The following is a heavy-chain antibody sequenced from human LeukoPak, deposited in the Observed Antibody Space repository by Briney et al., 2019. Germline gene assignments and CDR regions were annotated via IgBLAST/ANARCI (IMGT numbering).Heavy chain of an antibody. V-gene: IGHV1-2*02. CDR2: INPNSGGT. D-gene: IGHD6-13*01. CDR3: ARILVAAAGYYYYMDV. J-gene: IGHJ6*03. CDR1: GYTFTGYY. Sequence: ASVKVSCKASGYTFTGYYMHWVRQAPGQGLEWMGWINPNSGGTNYAQKFQGRVTMTRDTSTSTVYMELSSLRSEDTAVYYCARILVAAAGYYYYMDVWGKGTTVTVSS.